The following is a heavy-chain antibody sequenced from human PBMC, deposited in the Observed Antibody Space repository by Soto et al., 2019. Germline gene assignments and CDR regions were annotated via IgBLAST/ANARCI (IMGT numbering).Heavy chain of an antibody. CDR2: IYYSGST. D-gene: IGHD2-21*01. CDR3: ARAGGDFFDY. Sequence: TSPDTDRFTSSDYRCWIRQPPGKGLEWIGYIYYSGSTNYNPSLKSRVTISVDTSKNQFSLKLSSVTAADTVVYYCARAGGDFFDYSGQGTLVIVS. V-gene: IGHV4-59*01. CDR1: DRFTSSDY. J-gene: IGHJ4*02.